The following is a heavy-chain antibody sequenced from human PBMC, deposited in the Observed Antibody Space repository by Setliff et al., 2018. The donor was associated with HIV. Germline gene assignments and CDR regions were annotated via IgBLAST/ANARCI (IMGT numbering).Heavy chain of an antibody. J-gene: IGHJ3*02. D-gene: IGHD3-22*01. CDR1: GGSISSYY. CDR3: ARLTYYYDTSGPAAAFDI. CDR2: IYSSGST. Sequence: ETLSLTCTVSGGSISSYYWSWIRQPAGKGLEWIGRIYSSGSTYYSPSLQSRLTISVDTSKNQLSLKLTSVTAADTAVYYCARLTYYYDTSGPAAAFDIWGQGTMVTVSS. V-gene: IGHV4-4*07.